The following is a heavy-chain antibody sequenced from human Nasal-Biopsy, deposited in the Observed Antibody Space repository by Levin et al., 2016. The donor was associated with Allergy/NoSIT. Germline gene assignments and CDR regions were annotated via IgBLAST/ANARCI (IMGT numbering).Heavy chain of an antibody. CDR2: IHYNGST. V-gene: IGHV4-59*01. Sequence: GSLRLSCTVSGGSIGSYYWSWIRQPPGKGLEWIGYIHYNGSTNYNPSLKSRVTISVDTSKNQFSLKLSSVTAADTAVYYCARKWGGLDYWGQGILVTVSS. CDR1: GGSIGSYY. J-gene: IGHJ4*02. D-gene: IGHD3-16*01. CDR3: ARKWGGLDY.